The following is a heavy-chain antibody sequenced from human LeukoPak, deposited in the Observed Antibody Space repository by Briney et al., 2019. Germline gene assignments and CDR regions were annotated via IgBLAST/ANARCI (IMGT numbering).Heavy chain of an antibody. CDR2: INPNSGGT. D-gene: IGHD3-10*01. CDR3: ARPGVLWFGEPPLGY. V-gene: IGHV1-2*02. Sequence: ASVKVSCKASGYTSTGYYMHWVRQAPGQGLEWMGWINPNSGGTNYAQKFQGRVTMTRDTSISTAYMELSRLRSDDTAVYYCARPGVLWFGEPPLGYWGQGTLVTVSS. J-gene: IGHJ4*02. CDR1: GYTSTGYY.